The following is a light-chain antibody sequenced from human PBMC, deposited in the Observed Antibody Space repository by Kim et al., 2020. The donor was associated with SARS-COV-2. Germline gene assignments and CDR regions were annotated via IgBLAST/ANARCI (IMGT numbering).Light chain of an antibody. CDR3: QQRSNWPIT. CDR1: QSVSTY. V-gene: IGKV3-11*01. Sequence: LSPGERATLSCRASQSVSTYLAWYQQKPGQAPRLLIYDASTRATGIPARFSGSGSGTDFTLTISSLEPEDFAVYYCQQRSNWPITFGQGTRLEIK. CDR2: DAS. J-gene: IGKJ5*01.